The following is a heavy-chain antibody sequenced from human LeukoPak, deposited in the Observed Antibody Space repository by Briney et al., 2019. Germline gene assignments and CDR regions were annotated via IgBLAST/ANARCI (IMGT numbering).Heavy chain of an antibody. CDR1: GFTFSSYS. CDR2: ISSRSDYI. V-gene: IGHV3-21*06. J-gene: IGHJ4*02. Sequence: GGSLRLSCAASGFTFSSYSMNRVRQAPGKGLDWVTSISSRSDYIYYADSVKGRFTISRDNAKNSLYLQMNSLRVDDTAVYYCARSGPTGSFDAWGLGTLVTVSS. D-gene: IGHD1-26*01. CDR3: ARSGPTGSFDA.